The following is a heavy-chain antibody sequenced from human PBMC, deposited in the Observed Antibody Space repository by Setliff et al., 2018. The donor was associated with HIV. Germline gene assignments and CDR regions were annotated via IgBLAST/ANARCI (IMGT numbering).Heavy chain of an antibody. J-gene: IGHJ4*02. D-gene: IGHD4-17*01. Sequence: SETLSLTCTVSGGSISSYYWNWIRQPPGKGLELIGYISYTGSTNYNPSLKSRVTMSLDTSKNQFSLNLSSVTAAVTAVYFCAREIYGGNSRPFDYWGQGTLVTVSS. CDR1: GGSISSYY. CDR2: ISYTGST. V-gene: IGHV4-59*12. CDR3: AREIYGGNSRPFDY.